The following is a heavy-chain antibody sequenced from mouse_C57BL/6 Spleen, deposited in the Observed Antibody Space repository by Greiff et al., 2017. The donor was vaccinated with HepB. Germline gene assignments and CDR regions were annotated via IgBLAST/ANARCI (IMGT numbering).Heavy chain of an antibody. V-gene: IGHV1-63*01. CDR1: GYTFTNYW. J-gene: IGHJ4*01. CDR3: ARYPSHYYAMDY. CDR2: IYPGGGYT. Sequence: QVQLQQSGAELVRPGTSVKMSCKASGYTFTNYWIGWVKQRPGHGLEWIGDIYPGGGYTNYNEKFKGKATLTADKSSSTAYMQFSSLTSEDSAIYYCARYPSHYYAMDYWGQGTSVTVSS.